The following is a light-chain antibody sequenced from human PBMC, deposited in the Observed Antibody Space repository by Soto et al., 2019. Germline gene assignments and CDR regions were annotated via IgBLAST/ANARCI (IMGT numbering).Light chain of an antibody. CDR1: QSISNW. Sequence: DIQMTQSPATLSASLGDRVTITCRASQSISNWLAWYQQKPGKAPKLLIYKASSLESGVPSRFSGSGSGTEFTLTISSLPPDDFATYYCQQYNTYWYTFGQGTKLEIK. J-gene: IGKJ2*01. CDR2: KAS. CDR3: QQYNTYWYT. V-gene: IGKV1-5*03.